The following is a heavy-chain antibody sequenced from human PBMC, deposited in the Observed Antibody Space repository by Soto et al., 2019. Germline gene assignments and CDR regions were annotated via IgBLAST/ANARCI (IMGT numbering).Heavy chain of an antibody. CDR2: IFYSGNT. V-gene: IGHV4-39*01. CDR1: GGSISSSSYY. Sequence: SETLSLTCNVSGGSISSSSYYWAWIRQPPGKGLEWIGSIFYSGNTYYSPSLKSRVTMSVDTSKNQFSLKLSSVTAADTAVYFCARPLQTDGGAYAAGRGHFDSWGQGALVTVSS. CDR3: ARPLQTDGGAYAAGRGHFDS. J-gene: IGHJ4*02. D-gene: IGHD2-21*01.